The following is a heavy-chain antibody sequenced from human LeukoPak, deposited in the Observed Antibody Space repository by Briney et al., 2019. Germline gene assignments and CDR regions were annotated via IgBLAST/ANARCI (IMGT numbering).Heavy chain of an antibody. D-gene: IGHD3-10*01. Sequence: GGSLRLSCAASGFTFGSYGMHWVRQAPGKGLEWVAFIRYDGSNKYYADSVKGRFTISRDNSKNTLYLQMNSLRAEDTAVYYCAKDSPSSWFGEFYYFDYWGQGTLVTVSS. CDR2: IRYDGSNK. CDR3: AKDSPSSWFGEFYYFDY. V-gene: IGHV3-30*02. CDR1: GFTFGSYG. J-gene: IGHJ4*02.